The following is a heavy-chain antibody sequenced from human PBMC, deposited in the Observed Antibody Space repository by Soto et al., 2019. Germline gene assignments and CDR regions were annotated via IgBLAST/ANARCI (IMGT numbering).Heavy chain of an antibody. CDR1: GFTFSSYW. CDR2: IKQDGSEK. CDR3: ARDMGQLVSYHYYGMDV. J-gene: IGHJ6*02. Sequence: GGSLRLSCAASGFTFSSYWMSWVRQAPGKGLEWVANIKQDGSEKYYVDSVKGRFTISRDNAKNSLYLQMNSLRAEDTAVYYCARDMGQLVSYHYYGMDVWGQGTTVTVSS. D-gene: IGHD6-6*01. V-gene: IGHV3-7*01.